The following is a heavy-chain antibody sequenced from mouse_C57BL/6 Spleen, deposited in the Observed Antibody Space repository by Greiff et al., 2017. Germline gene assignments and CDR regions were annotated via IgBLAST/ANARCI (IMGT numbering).Heavy chain of an antibody. V-gene: IGHV6-6*01. CDR2: IRNKANNHAT. D-gene: IGHD1-1*01. Sequence: EVQGVESGGGLVQPGGSMKLSCAASGFTFSDAWMDWVRQSPEKGLEWVAEIRNKANNHATYYAESVKGRFTISRDDSKSSVYLQMNSLRAEDPDIYYCTLSTTVVEGYFDVWGTGTTVTVSS. CDR1: GFTFSDAW. CDR3: TLSTTVVEGYFDV. J-gene: IGHJ1*03.